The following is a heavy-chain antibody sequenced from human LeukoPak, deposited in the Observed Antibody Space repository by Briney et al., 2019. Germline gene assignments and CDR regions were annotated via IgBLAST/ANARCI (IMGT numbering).Heavy chain of an antibody. CDR2: IYTSGST. Sequence: PSETLSLTCTVSGGSISSYYWSWIRQPAGKELEWIGRIYTSGSTNYNPTLKSRVTMSVDTSKNQFSLKLSSVTAADMAVYYCARSRIAAPFDPWGQGTLVTVSA. J-gene: IGHJ5*02. CDR1: GGSISSYY. V-gene: IGHV4-4*07. CDR3: ARSRIAAPFDP. D-gene: IGHD6-6*01.